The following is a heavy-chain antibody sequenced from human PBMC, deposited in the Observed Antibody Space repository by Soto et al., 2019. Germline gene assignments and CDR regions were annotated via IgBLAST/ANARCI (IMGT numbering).Heavy chain of an antibody. J-gene: IGHJ4*02. V-gene: IGHV2-5*02. CDR2: IYWDDDK. Sequence: QITLKESGPTLVKPTQTLTLTCTFSGFSLSTSGVGVGWIRQPPGKALEWLALIYWDDDKRYSPSLKSRLTITKXXSXNXXVLTMTNMDPVDTATYYCAHTSDYYDSSGPHHFDYWGQGTLVTVSS. CDR1: GFSLSTSGVG. D-gene: IGHD3-22*01. CDR3: AHTSDYYDSSGPHHFDY.